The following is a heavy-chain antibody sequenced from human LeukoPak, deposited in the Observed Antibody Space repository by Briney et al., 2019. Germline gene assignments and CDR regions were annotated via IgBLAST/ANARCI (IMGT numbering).Heavy chain of an antibody. Sequence: GESLKISCKGSGYRFSRDWIGWVRQMPGRGLEWMGIIYPGDSETRYSPSFQGQVTISADKSISTAYLQWSSLKASDTAIYYCARQSGSPQGYYYYYYMDVWGKGTTVTISS. CDR3: ARQSGSPQGYYYYYYMDV. CDR1: GYRFSRDW. CDR2: IYPGDSET. J-gene: IGHJ6*03. D-gene: IGHD6-6*01. V-gene: IGHV5-51*01.